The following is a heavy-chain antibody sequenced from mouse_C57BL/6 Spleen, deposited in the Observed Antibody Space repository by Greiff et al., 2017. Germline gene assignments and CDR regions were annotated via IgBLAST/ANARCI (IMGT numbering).Heavy chain of an antibody. Sequence: QVTLKECGPGILQPSQTLSLTCSFSGFSLSTFGMGVGWIRQPSGKGLEWLAHIWWDDDKYYNPALKSRLTISKDTSKNQVFLKSANVDTADTATYYCARMNYGSSDWYFDVWGTGTTVTVSS. CDR3: ARMNYGSSDWYFDV. J-gene: IGHJ1*03. V-gene: IGHV8-8*01. CDR2: IWWDDDK. CDR1: GFSLSTFGMG. D-gene: IGHD1-1*01.